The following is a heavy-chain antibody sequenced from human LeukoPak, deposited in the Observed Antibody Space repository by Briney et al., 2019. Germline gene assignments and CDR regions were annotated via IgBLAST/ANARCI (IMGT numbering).Heavy chain of an antibody. J-gene: IGHJ4*02. CDR3: ACSYNWNGGYFDY. CDR1: GGTFSSYA. V-gene: IGHV1-69*13. CDR2: IIPIFGTA. Sequence: SVKVSCKASGGTFSSYAISWVRQAPGQGLERMGGIIPIFGTANYAQKFQGRVTITADESTSTAYMELSSLRSEDTAVYYCACSYNWNGGYFDYWGQGTLVTVSS. D-gene: IGHD1-20*01.